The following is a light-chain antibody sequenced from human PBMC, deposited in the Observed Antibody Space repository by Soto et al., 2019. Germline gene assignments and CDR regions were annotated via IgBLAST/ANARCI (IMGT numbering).Light chain of an antibody. CDR2: DVN. Sequence: QSVLTQPASVSGSPGQSITISCTGTSSDIGGYNYVSWFQQHPGKAPKLIIYDVNNRPSGVSNRFSGSKSGTTASLAISGRQAEDEAEYFCSSYAGTNTLVLFGGGTKLTVL. CDR3: SSYAGTNTLVL. CDR1: SSDIGGYNY. J-gene: IGLJ2*01. V-gene: IGLV2-14*01.